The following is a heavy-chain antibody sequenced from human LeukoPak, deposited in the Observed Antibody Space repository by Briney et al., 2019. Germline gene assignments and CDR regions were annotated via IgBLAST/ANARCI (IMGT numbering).Heavy chain of an antibody. CDR3: AKYSDFDWSYFDY. V-gene: IGHV3-23*01. J-gene: IGHJ4*02. CDR1: GFTFSSYA. Sequence: GGSLRLSCAASGFTFSSYAMSWVRQAPGKGLEWVSAISGSGGSTYYADSVKGRLTISRDNSKNTLYLQMNSLRAEDTAVYYCAKYSDFDWSYFDYWGQGTLVTVSS. CDR2: ISGSGGST. D-gene: IGHD3-9*01.